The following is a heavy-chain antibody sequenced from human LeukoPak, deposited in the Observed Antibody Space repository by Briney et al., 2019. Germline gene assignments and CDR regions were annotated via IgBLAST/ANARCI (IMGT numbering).Heavy chain of an antibody. CDR3: AGQLRFWGDYYMDV. J-gene: IGHJ6*03. CDR2: VYSGGDR. D-gene: IGHD3-3*01. Sequence: GWALRLSCAASGFVFSSNYMSWVRQPPGKGLEWVSVVYSGGDRYYTDSVRRRFTISRDNSENTLYLQMNSLRAEDTAVYYCAGQLRFWGDYYMDVWGTGTTVTVSS. CDR1: GFVFSSNY. V-gene: IGHV3-53*01.